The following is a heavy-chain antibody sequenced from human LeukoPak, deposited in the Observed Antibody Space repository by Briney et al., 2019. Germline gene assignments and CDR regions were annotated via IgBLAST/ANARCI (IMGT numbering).Heavy chain of an antibody. Sequence: ASVKVSCKAPGGTFSSYAISWVRQAPGQGLEWMGGIIPIFGTANYAQKFQGRVTITTDESTSTAYMELSSLRSEDTAVYYCARAGGVVVAVSVWFDPWGQGTLVTVSS. CDR1: GGTFSSYA. CDR2: IIPIFGTA. D-gene: IGHD2-15*01. V-gene: IGHV1-69*05. CDR3: ARAGGVVVAVSVWFDP. J-gene: IGHJ5*02.